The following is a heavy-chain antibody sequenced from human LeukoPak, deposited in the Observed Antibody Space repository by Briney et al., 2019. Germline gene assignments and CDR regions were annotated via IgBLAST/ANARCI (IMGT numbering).Heavy chain of an antibody. CDR2: ILHNGDST. CDR1: GFTCSTYV. CDR3: ARLSSFAFDI. D-gene: IGHD3-16*02. Sequence: GGSLRLSCAASGFTCSTYVMSWVRQAPGKGLEWLSLILHNGDSTYYADSVKGRFTISRDNSKNTLYLQMNSLRAEDTAVYYCARLSSFAFDIWGQGTMVTVSS. J-gene: IGHJ3*02. V-gene: IGHV3-23*01.